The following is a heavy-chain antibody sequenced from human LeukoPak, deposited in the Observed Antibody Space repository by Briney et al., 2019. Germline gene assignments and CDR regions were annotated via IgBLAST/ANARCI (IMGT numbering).Heavy chain of an antibody. J-gene: IGHJ5*02. CDR2: IYTSGST. Sequence: TSETLSLTCTVSGGSISSYYWSWIRQPAGKGLEWIGRIYTSGSTNYNPSLKSRVTMSVDTSKNQFSLKLSSVTAADTAVYYCARDLGYCSSTSCPGWFDPWGQGTLVTVSS. D-gene: IGHD2-2*03. CDR3: ARDLGYCSSTSCPGWFDP. CDR1: GGSISSYY. V-gene: IGHV4-4*07.